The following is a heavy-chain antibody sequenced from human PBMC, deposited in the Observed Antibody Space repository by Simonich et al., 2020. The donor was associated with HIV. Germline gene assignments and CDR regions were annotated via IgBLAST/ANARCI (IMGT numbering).Heavy chain of an antibody. D-gene: IGHD2-2*01. CDR3: ARDGRKGSSTSCSDY. V-gene: IGHV3-21*01. CDR2: ISSSSSYI. CDR1: GFTFSSYS. J-gene: IGHJ4*02. Sequence: EVQLVESGGGLVNPGGSLRLSCAASGFTFSSYSMNLVRQAPGKGLEWVSSISSSSSYIYYADSGKGRFTISRDNAKNSLYLQMNSLRAEDTAVYYCARDGRKGSSTSCSDYWGQGTLVTVSS.